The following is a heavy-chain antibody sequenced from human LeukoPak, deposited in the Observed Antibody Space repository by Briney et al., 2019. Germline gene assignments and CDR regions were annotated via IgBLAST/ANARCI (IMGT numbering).Heavy chain of an antibody. V-gene: IGHV3-23*01. J-gene: IGHJ4*02. D-gene: IGHD2-2*01. Sequence: GGSLRLSCAASGFTFSSYAMNWVRQAPGKGLEWVSATGSTGVSTFYADSVKGRFTVSRDNSKNTLSLQMNSLRAEDTAVYYCAKDPGVVPAHCSDYWGQGILVTVSS. CDR3: AKDPGVVPAHCSDY. CDR2: TGSTGVST. CDR1: GFTFSSYA.